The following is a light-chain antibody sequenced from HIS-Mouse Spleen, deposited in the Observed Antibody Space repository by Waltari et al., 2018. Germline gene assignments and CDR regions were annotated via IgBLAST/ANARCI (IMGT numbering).Light chain of an antibody. Sequence: QSVLPQPPSAPGTPGPWDSISWSASSSNIGRHCVYWYQPLPGTAPKLLLYRNNQRPSGVPDRFSGSKSGTSASLAISGLRSEDEADYYCAAWDDSLSGWVFGGGTKLTVL. J-gene: IGLJ3*02. CDR2: RNN. CDR1: SSNIGRHC. V-gene: IGLV1-47*01. CDR3: AAWDDSLSGWV.